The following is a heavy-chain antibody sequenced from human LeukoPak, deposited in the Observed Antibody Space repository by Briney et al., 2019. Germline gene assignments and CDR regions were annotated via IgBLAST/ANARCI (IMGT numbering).Heavy chain of an antibody. CDR2: ISSSSSYI. V-gene: IGHV3-21*01. D-gene: IGHD2-15*01. CDR3: ARLYCSGGSCYDH. CDR1: GFTFSSYS. J-gene: IGHJ5*02. Sequence: PGGPLRLSCAASGFTFSSYSMNWVRQAPGKGLEWVSSISSSSSYIYYADSVKGRFTISRDNAKNSLYLQMNSLRAEDTAVYYCARLYCSGGSCYDHWGQGTLVTVSS.